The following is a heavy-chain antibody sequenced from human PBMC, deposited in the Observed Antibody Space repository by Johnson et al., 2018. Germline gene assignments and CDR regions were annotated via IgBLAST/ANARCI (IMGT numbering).Heavy chain of an antibody. CDR2: ISYDGGNK. CDR1: RFTFSTYP. CDR3: ARGGITMIMSHFQD. V-gene: IGHV3-30-3*01. Sequence: QVQLVQSGGGVVQPGRSLRLFCAASRFTFSTYPMYWVRQAPGKGLEWVAVISYDGGNKYYADSVKGRFTISRYNAKNTLYLQMNSLRAEDTAVYYCARGGITMIMSHFQDWGQGTLVTVSS. D-gene: IGHD3-22*01. J-gene: IGHJ1*01.